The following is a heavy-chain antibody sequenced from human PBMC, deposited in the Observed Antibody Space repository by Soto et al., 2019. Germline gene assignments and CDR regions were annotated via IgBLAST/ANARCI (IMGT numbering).Heavy chain of an antibody. Sequence: SETLSLTCAVYGGSFSGYYWSWIRQPPGKGLEWIGEINHSGSTNYNPSLKSRVTISVDTSKNQFSLKLSSVTAADTAVYHCASTILWFGRRFDPWGQGTLVTVSS. J-gene: IGHJ5*02. V-gene: IGHV4-34*01. CDR1: GGSFSGYY. D-gene: IGHD3-10*01. CDR3: ASTILWFGRRFDP. CDR2: INHSGST.